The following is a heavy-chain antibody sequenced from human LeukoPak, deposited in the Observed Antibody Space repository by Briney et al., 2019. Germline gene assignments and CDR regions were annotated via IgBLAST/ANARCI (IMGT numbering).Heavy chain of an antibody. CDR2: ISYDGSNK. CDR1: GFTFSSYG. Sequence: PGGSLRLSCAASGFTFSSYGMHWVRQAPGKGLEWVAVISYDGSNKYYADSVKDRFTISRDDSKNTLYLQMNSLRDEDTAVYYCAKDKIFRYLDYWGQGALVTVTS. V-gene: IGHV3-30*18. D-gene: IGHD2/OR15-2a*01. J-gene: IGHJ4*02. CDR3: AKDKIFRYLDY.